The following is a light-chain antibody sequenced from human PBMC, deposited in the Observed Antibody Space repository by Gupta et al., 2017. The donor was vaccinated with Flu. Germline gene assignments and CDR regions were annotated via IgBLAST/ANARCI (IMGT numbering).Light chain of an antibody. CDR3: QQYKTQPFT. J-gene: IGKJ2*01. CDR2: KVS. Sequence: DIQMTQSPSTLSPSVGDRVTVTCRASQSIGGWLAWYQQKPGKAPKVLIYKVSRLESGVPSRFSGSGSDTEFTLTINSLQPDDFATYHCQQYKTQPFTFGQGTKLEIK. CDR1: QSIGGW. V-gene: IGKV1-5*03.